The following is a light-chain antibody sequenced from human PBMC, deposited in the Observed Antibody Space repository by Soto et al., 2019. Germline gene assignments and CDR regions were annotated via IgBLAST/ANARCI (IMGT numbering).Light chain of an antibody. J-gene: IGLJ1*01. Sequence: QSALTQLASVSASTGRSITISCTGTSSNVGTYDAVSSYRQHPAKASKLLIYEATSRRSGVPHRISACKSGNTASLTISGLQAEDEADYYSTSYTTSTTSVFGSAPTAPVL. CDR2: EAT. V-gene: IGLV2-14*01. CDR3: TSYTTSTTSV. CDR1: SSNVGTYDA.